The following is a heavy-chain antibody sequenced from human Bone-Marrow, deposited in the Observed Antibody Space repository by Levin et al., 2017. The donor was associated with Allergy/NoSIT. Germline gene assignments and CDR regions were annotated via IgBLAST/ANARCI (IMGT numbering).Heavy chain of an antibody. V-gene: IGHV3-23*01. J-gene: IGHJ4*02. Sequence: GESLKISCAASGFTFNNYAMSWVRRAPGKGLEWVSAITNSGRTYYADSVKGRFTVSRDNSKNTLYLQMNSLRADDTAVYYCAKEMTTVVPVFDYWGQGTLVTVSS. CDR1: GFTFNNYA. CDR3: AKEMTTVVPVFDY. D-gene: IGHD4-23*01. CDR2: ITNSGRT.